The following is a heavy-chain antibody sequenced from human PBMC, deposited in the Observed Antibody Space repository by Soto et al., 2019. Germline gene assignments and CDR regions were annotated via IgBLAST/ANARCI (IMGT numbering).Heavy chain of an antibody. CDR1: SGSISSSSYY. Sequence: SETLSLTCTVSSGSISSSSYYWGWIRQPPGKGLEWIGSIYYSGSTNYNPSLKSRVTISVDTSKNQFSLKLSSVTAADTAVYYCARLFNRGPFDYWGQGTLVTVSS. D-gene: IGHD2-21*01. J-gene: IGHJ4*02. V-gene: IGHV4-39*07. CDR2: IYYSGST. CDR3: ARLFNRGPFDY.